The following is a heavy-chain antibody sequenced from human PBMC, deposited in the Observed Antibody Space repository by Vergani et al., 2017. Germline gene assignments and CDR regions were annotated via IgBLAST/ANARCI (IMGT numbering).Heavy chain of an antibody. CDR3: ARDRGIVGATTGGMDV. V-gene: IGHV4-59*01. CDR1: GGSISSYY. Sequence: QVQLQESGPGLVKPSETLSLTCTVSGGSISSYYWSWIRQPPGKGLDWIGYIYYSGSTNYNPSLKSRVTISVDTSKNQFSLKLSSVTAADTAVYYCARDRGIVGATTGGMDVWGQGTTVTVSS. CDR2: IYYSGST. J-gene: IGHJ6*02. D-gene: IGHD1-26*01.